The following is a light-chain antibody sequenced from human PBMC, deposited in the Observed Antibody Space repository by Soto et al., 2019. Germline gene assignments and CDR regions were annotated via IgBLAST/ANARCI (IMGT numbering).Light chain of an antibody. CDR3: QQSYTSPVT. V-gene: IGKV1-39*01. Sequence: DIQMTQSPSSLSASVEDRVIITCRASQSISNHLNWYQQKPGKAPKLPIFAASSLQSGVPSRFSGSRSGPDFTLTISSLQPEDFGTYYCQQSYTSPVTFGGGTKVDIK. CDR1: QSISNH. J-gene: IGKJ4*01. CDR2: AAS.